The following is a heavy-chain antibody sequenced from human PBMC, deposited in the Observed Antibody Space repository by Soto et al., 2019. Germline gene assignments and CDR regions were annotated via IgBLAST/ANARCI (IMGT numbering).Heavy chain of an antibody. V-gene: IGHV1-18*04. CDR2: ISANNGNT. D-gene: IGHD2-8*01. Sequence: QVQLVQSGAEVKKPGASVKVSCKAAGYTFSSYGISWVRQAPGQGLEWMGWISANNGNTNFAQKVQGRVTMTTDTSTTTAYMELRSLRSDDTAVYYCARSALMVYAIYFVYWGQGTLVTVSS. CDR1: GYTFSSYG. CDR3: ARSALMVYAIYFVY. J-gene: IGHJ4*02.